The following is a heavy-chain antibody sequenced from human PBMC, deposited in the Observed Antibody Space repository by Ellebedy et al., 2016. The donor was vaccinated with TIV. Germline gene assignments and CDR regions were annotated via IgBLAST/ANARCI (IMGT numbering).Heavy chain of an antibody. CDR3: ARDFRGVDEPFDI. CDR2: VYHSGDT. V-gene: IGHV4-59*02. J-gene: IGHJ3*02. CDR1: GGSVKSYY. D-gene: IGHD3-10*01. Sequence: MPSETLSLTCTVSGGSVKSYYWSWVRQPPGKGLEWIGYVYHSGDTKYNPSLKSRVSISLDMSKNHFSLRLTSVTATDTAVYYCARDFRGVDEPFDIWGQGTMVTVSS.